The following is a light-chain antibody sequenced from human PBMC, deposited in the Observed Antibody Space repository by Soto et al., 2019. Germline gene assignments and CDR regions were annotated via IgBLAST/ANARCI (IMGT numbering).Light chain of an antibody. Sequence: QSVLTQPASVSGSPGQSITISCTGTSSDVGSYNLVSWYQQHPGKAPKVMIYEVSKRPSGVSNRFSGSKSGNTTSLTISGLQAEDEADYYCCSYAGNSTLLFGGGTKLTVL. V-gene: IGLV2-23*02. CDR3: CSYAGNSTLL. J-gene: IGLJ2*01. CDR1: SSDVGSYNL. CDR2: EVS.